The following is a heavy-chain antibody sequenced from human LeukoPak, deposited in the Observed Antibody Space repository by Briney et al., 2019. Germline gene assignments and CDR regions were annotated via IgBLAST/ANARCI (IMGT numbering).Heavy chain of an antibody. CDR2: VSGSGGST. J-gene: IGHJ4*02. V-gene: IGHV3-23*01. CDR1: GFTFSSYA. D-gene: IGHD6-13*01. Sequence: HPGGSLRLSCAASGFTFSSYAMSWVRQAPGKGLERVSVVSGSGGSTYYADSVKGRFTISRDNSKNTLYLQMNSLRAEDTAVYYCAKAVRGYSSSSDYWGQGTLVTVSS. CDR3: AKAVRGYSSSSDY.